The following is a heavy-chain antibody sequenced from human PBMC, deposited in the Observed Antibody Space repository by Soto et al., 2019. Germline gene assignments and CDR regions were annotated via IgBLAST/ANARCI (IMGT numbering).Heavy chain of an antibody. Sequence: PGGSLRLSCAASGFTFSNYLMSWVRQAPGKGLEWVANMKPDGSEKYYVDSVKGRFTISRDNAKNSLYLQMNSMRAEDTAVYYCPRVRAVERYFDWLSPAVDPWGPGTGVTVCS. D-gene: IGHD3-9*01. J-gene: IGHJ5*02. CDR2: MKPDGSEK. CDR1: GFTFSNYL. CDR3: PRVRAVERYFDWLSPAVDP. V-gene: IGHV3-7*03.